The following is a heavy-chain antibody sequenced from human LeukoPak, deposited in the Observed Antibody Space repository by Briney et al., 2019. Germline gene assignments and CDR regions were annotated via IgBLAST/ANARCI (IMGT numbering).Heavy chain of an antibody. V-gene: IGHV4-39*07. Sequence: SETLSLTCTVSGGSISSSSYYWGWIRQPPGKGLEWIGSIYYSGSTYYNPSLKSRVTISVDTSKNQFSLKLSSVTAADTAVYYCARASLRYFALRWGQGTLVTVSS. CDR3: ARASLRYFALR. CDR2: IYYSGST. CDR1: GGSISSSSYY. D-gene: IGHD3-9*01. J-gene: IGHJ1*01.